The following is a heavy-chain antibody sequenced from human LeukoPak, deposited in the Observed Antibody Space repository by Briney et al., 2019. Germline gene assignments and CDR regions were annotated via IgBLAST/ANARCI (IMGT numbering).Heavy chain of an antibody. D-gene: IGHD6-19*01. J-gene: IGHJ4*02. Sequence: PSQTLSLTCTVSGGSISSGSYYWSWIRQPAGKGLEWIGPIYTSGSTNYNPSLKSRVTISVDTSKNQFSLKLSSVTAADTAVYYCARGAVAGTLGYWGQGTLVTVSS. CDR1: GGSISSGSYY. V-gene: IGHV4-61*02. CDR2: IYTSGST. CDR3: ARGAVAGTLGY.